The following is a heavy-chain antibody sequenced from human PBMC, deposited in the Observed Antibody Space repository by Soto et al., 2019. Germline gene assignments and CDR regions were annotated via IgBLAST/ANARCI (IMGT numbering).Heavy chain of an antibody. Sequence: PRGSLRLSCAASGFTFSSYAMSWVRQAPGKGLEWVSAISGSGGSTYYADSVKGRFTISRDNSKNTLYLQMNSLRAEDTAVYYCAKGLGVVAINYYGMDVWGQGTTVTVSS. CDR2: ISGSGGST. CDR1: GFTFSSYA. D-gene: IGHD2-21*01. J-gene: IGHJ6*02. CDR3: AKGLGVVAINYYGMDV. V-gene: IGHV3-23*01.